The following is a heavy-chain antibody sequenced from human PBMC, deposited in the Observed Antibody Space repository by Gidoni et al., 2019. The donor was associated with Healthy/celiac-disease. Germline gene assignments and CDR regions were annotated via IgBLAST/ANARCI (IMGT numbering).Heavy chain of an antibody. Sequence: EVQLLESGGGLVQPGGSLRLSCAASGFTFSSYAMTWVRQAPGKGLGWVSVISGSGGSTYFADSVKGRFTISRDNSKNTLYLQMNSLRAEDTAVYYCAKHPVYDYWGQGTLVTVSS. J-gene: IGHJ4*02. V-gene: IGHV3-23*01. CDR1: GFTFSSYA. CDR2: ISGSGGST. CDR3: AKHPVYDY.